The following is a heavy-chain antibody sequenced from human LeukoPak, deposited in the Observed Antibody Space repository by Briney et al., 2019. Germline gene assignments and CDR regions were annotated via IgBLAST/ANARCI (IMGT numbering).Heavy chain of an antibody. Sequence: GGSLRLSCAASGFTFDDYAMHWVRQAPGKGLEWVSGISWNSGSIGYADSVKGRFTISRDNAKNSLYLQMNSLRAEDTAVYYCARVDPYGDYDFDYWGQGTLVTVSS. CDR2: ISWNSGSI. D-gene: IGHD4-17*01. J-gene: IGHJ4*02. CDR1: GFTFDDYA. V-gene: IGHV3-9*01. CDR3: ARVDPYGDYDFDY.